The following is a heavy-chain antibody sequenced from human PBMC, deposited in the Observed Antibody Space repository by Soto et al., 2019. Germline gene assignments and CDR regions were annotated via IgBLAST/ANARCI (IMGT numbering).Heavy chain of an antibody. CDR3: AKHQPLPYSSSWYTLV. D-gene: IGHD6-13*01. CDR1: GFTFSSYA. CDR2: ISGSGGST. Sequence: GGSLRLSCAASGFTFSSYAMSWVRQAPGKGLEWVSAISGSGGSTYYADSVKGRFTISRDNSKNTLYLQMNSLRAEDTAVYYCAKHQPLPYSSSWYTLVWGQGTLVTVSS. V-gene: IGHV3-23*01. J-gene: IGHJ4*02.